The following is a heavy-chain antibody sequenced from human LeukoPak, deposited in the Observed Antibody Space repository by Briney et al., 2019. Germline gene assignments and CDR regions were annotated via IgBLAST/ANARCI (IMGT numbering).Heavy chain of an antibody. CDR3: AREDSDYSNYDF. CDR2: VSGSGDAT. CDR1: GFTFSSYA. J-gene: IGHJ4*02. Sequence: PGGSLRLSCAASGFTFSSYAMSWVRPPPGKGLERVSAVSGSGDATYYADSVKGRFTVSRDNAKNSLYLQMNDLRAEDTAVYYCAREDSDYSNYDFWGQGTLVTVSS. D-gene: IGHD4-11*01. V-gene: IGHV3-23*01.